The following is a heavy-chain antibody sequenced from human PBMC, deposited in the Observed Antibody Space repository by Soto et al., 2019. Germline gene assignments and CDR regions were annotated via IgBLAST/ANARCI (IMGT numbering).Heavy chain of an antibody. CDR1: GYTFTSFD. V-gene: IGHV1-8*01. Sequence: SVKGSCKASGYTFTSFDINWVRQATVQGLEWMGWMNPNSGHTGYAQKFQGRVTMTRDTSISTAYMELSSLRYEDTAVYYGTRGRNSGDGYNGGGYWGQGTLVTVSS. J-gene: IGHJ4*02. D-gene: IGHD1-1*01. CDR3: TRGRNSGDGYNGGGY. CDR2: MNPNSGHT.